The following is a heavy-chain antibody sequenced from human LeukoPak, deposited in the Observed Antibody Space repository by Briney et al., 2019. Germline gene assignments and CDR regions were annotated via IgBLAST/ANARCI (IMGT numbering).Heavy chain of an antibody. J-gene: IGHJ4*02. D-gene: IGHD6-19*01. Sequence: KPSETLSLTCTVSGGSISSYYWSWIRQPPRKGLELNWYIYYSGSTNYNPSLKSRVTISVDTSKNQFSLKLSSVTAADTAVYYCARDRSSGWYGKYYFDYWGQGTLVTVSS. V-gene: IGHV4-59*01. CDR2: IYYSGST. CDR3: ARDRSSGWYGKYYFDY. CDR1: GGSISSYY.